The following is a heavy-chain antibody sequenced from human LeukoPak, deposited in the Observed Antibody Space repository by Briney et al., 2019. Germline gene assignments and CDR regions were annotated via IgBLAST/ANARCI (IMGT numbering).Heavy chain of an antibody. D-gene: IGHD3-10*01. CDR2: IIPIIDIA. CDR1: GGTFSSYA. V-gene: IGHV1-69*04. CDR3: ARALLWFGERADWFDP. Sequence: SLKVSCKASGGTFSSYAISWVPQAPGQGLEWMGRIIPIIDIANYAQKFQGRVTITADKSTSTAYMELSSLRSEDTAVYYCARALLWFGERADWFDPWGQGTLVTVS. J-gene: IGHJ5*02.